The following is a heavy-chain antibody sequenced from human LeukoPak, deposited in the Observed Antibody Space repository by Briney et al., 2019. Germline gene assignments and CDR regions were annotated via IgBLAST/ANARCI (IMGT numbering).Heavy chain of an antibody. J-gene: IGHJ6*02. Sequence: GASVKVSCKASGGTFSSYAISWVRQAPGQGLERMGRIIPILGIANYAQKFQGRVTITADKSTSTAYMELSSLRSEDTAVYYCARDPFGPSTYYYDSSGYYYYGMDVWGQGTTVTVFS. CDR3: ARDPFGPSTYYYDSSGYYYYGMDV. CDR1: GGTFSSYA. D-gene: IGHD3-22*01. CDR2: IIPILGIA. V-gene: IGHV1-69*04.